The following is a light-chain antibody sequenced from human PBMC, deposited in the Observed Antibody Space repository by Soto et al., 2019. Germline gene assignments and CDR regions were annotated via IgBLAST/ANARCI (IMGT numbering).Light chain of an antibody. CDR2: KAS. CDR3: LHHNSYPLA. J-gene: IGKJ4*02. Sequence: DIHMTQSPSTLSVSVGDRVTITCRASQTIRSGLAWYQQKPGKAPKRLIYKASSLQSGVPSRFSGSGSGTEFTLTISSLQPDDFATYYCLHHNSYPLAFGGGTKVDI. V-gene: IGKV1-5*03. CDR1: QTIRSG.